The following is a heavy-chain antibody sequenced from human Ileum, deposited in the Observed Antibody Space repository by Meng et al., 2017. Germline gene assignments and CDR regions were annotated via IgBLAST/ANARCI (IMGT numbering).Heavy chain of an antibody. CDR3: ARAPKYCTNAVCSRPLDS. Sequence: QVQLQESGARLVKPSQTLSLTCPVAAGSTISGDYYWCWVRQAPGKGAEWIGYIYCNGNTYSNPSLRGRLMISIDTSKNQFSLKLSSVTAADTAVYYCARAPKYCTNAVCSRPLDSWGQGTLVTVSS. CDR2: IYCNGNT. V-gene: IGHV4-30-4*01. J-gene: IGHJ4*02. D-gene: IGHD2-8*01. CDR1: AGSTISGDYY.